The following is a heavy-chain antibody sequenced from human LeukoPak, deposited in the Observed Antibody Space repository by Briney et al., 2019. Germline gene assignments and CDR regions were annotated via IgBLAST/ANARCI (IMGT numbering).Heavy chain of an antibody. Sequence: PGGALRLSCAASGFTFSSYGMHWVRQAPGKGLEWVAVIWYDGSNKYYADSVKGRFTISRDNSKNTLYLQMNSLRAEDTAVYYCARGLSGYYQPHFDYWGQGTLVTVSS. V-gene: IGHV3-33*01. D-gene: IGHD3-3*01. CDR1: GFTFSSYG. CDR2: IWYDGSNK. CDR3: ARGLSGYYQPHFDY. J-gene: IGHJ4*02.